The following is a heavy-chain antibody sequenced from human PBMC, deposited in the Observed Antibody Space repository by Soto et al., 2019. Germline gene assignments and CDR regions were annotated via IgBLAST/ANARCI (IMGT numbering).Heavy chain of an antibody. V-gene: IGHV3-15*01. CDR3: ATLNWNFPL. J-gene: IGHJ1*01. CDR1: GFSFRSAW. D-gene: IGHD1-20*01. Sequence: GGSLRLSCVASGFSFRSAWMSWVRQAPGKGLEWLGRIRSEADGGTTVYTAPVRGRFTISRDDSKNTLYLQMNSLKTEDTAVYYCATLNWNFPLWGQGTLVTVSS. CDR2: IRSEADGGTT.